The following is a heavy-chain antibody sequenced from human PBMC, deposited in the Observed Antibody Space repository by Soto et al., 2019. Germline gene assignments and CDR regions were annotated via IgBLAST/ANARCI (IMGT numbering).Heavy chain of an antibody. V-gene: IGHV1-8*01. J-gene: IGHJ4*02. CDR3: ARSRDRGYDTDFDY. Sequence: QVQLVQSGAEVKKPGASVKVSCKASGYTFTSYDINWVRQATGQGLEWMGWMNPNSGNTVYAQKFQGRVTMTRNTSISTAYMELSSLRSEDTAVYYGARSRDRGYDTDFDYWGQGTLVTVSS. CDR1: GYTFTSYD. CDR2: MNPNSGNT. D-gene: IGHD5-12*01.